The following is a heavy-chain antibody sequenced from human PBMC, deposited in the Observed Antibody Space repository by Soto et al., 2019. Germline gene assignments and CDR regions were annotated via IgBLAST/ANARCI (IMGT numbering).Heavy chain of an antibody. CDR3: VKGDITMLPGVIASGEYFPH. CDR1: GFTFNSSG. V-gene: IGHV3-64D*06. CDR2: IRSDGGST. J-gene: IGHJ1*01. Sequence: GGSLRLSCSASGFTFNSSGMHWVRQAPGKGLEYVSAIRSDGGSTYYGDSVKGRFTISRDNSKNTLYLQMSSLGAEESAVEYCVKGDITMLPGVIASGEYFPHCRQGTLVT. D-gene: IGHD3-10*01.